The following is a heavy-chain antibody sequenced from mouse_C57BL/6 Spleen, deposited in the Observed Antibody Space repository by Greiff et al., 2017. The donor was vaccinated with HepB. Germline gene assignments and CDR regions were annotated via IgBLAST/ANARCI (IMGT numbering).Heavy chain of an antibody. V-gene: IGHV1-50*01. Sequence: QVQLQQPGAELVKPGASVKLSCKASGYTFTSYWMQWVKQRPGQGLEWIGEIDPSDSYTNYNQKFKGKATLTVDTSSSTAYMQLSSLTSEDSAVCYCARKLRKDYAMDYWGQGTSVTVSS. CDR2: IDPSDSYT. J-gene: IGHJ4*01. CDR1: GYTFTSYW. CDR3: ARKLRKDYAMDY. D-gene: IGHD1-1*01.